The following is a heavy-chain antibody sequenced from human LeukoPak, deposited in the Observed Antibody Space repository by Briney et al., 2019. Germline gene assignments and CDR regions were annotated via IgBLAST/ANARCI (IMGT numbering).Heavy chain of an antibody. CDR2: INSDGSAT. J-gene: IGHJ4*02. CDR3: ARGTAGYHSSYFDY. D-gene: IGHD3-16*02. V-gene: IGHV3-74*01. Sequence: GGSLRLSCAASGFTFCSPWMHWVRQAPGKGLVWVSRINSDGSATAYADSVRGRFTISRDNAENTLYLQMNSLRAEDTAVYYCARGTAGYHSSYFDYWGQGTLVTVSS. CDR1: GFTFCSPW.